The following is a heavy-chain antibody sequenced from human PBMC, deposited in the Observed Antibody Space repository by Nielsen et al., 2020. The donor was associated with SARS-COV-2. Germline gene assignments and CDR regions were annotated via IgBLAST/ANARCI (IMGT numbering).Heavy chain of an antibody. J-gene: IGHJ4*02. D-gene: IGHD2-2*01. CDR3: ARSENVVDPAAIDY. Sequence: GESLKISCQASGYSFTNYWIGWVRQMPGKGLEWMGIIYPGNPETRYSPSFQGQVTISADKSISTAFLQWSSLKASDTAMYYCARSENVVDPAAIDYWGQGTLVTVSS. CDR2: IYPGNPET. CDR1: GYSFTNYW. V-gene: IGHV5-51*01.